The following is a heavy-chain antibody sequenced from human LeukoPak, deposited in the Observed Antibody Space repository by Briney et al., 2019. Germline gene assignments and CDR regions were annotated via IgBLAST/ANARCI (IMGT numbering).Heavy chain of an antibody. CDR2: IYHSGST. CDR1: GYSISSGYY. V-gene: IGHV4-38-2*02. D-gene: IGHD1-26*01. CDR3: ARDSSGSYFY. Sequence: SETLSLTCTVSGYSISSGYYWGWIRQPPGKGLEWIGSIYHSGSTYYNPSLKSRVTISLDTSKNQFCLKLTSVTAADTAVYYCARDSSGSYFYWGQGTLVTVSS. J-gene: IGHJ4*02.